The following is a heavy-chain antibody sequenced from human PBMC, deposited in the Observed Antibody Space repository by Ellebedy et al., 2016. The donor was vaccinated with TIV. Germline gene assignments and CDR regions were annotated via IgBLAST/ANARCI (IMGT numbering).Heavy chain of an antibody. J-gene: IGHJ4*02. D-gene: IGHD5-18*01. V-gene: IGHV3-23*01. Sequence: PGGSLRLSCAASAFTFNSYVMSWVRQPPGTGLEWVSAISGSAGSTYYADSVKGRFTISRDNVKNPSFLQMNSLSAEDTAMYFCSTGRGYNAYWGQGTLVTVS. CDR1: AFTFNSYV. CDR2: ISGSAGST. CDR3: STGRGYNAY.